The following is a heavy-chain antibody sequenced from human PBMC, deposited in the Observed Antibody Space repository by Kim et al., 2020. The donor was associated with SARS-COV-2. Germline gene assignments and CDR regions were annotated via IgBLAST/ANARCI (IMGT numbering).Heavy chain of an antibody. V-gene: IGHV3-13*04. D-gene: IGHD6-6*01. CDR1: GFTFSSYD. CDR3: ASSPEYSRDWYFDL. Sequence: GGSLRLSCAASGFTFSSYDMHWVRQATGKGLEWVSAIGTAGDTYYPGSVKGRFTISRENAKNSLYLQMNSLRAGDTAVYYCASSPEYSRDWYFDLWGRGTLVTVSS. J-gene: IGHJ2*01. CDR2: IGTAGDT.